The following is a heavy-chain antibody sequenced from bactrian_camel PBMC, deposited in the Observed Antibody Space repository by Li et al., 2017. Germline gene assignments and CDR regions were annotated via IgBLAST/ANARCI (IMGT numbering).Heavy chain of an antibody. Sequence: VQLVESGGGAVKSGGSLRLSCVASGYTDDNNCMGWIRRGPGKKREWVASVYVGDGVTYYADSLKGRFTISRDNVIENTLYLQLNSLKTEDTAMYYCAAVFAAHSPSYWGQGTQVTVS. V-gene: IGHV3S1*01. D-gene: IGHD1*01. J-gene: IGHJ4*01. CDR3: AAVFAAHSPSY. CDR1: GYTDDNNC. CDR2: VYVGDGVT.